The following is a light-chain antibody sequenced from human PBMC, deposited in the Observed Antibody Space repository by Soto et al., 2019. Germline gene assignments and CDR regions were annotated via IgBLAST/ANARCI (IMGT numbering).Light chain of an antibody. V-gene: IGLV2-23*02. CDR2: EVS. J-gene: IGLJ2*01. CDR1: SSDVGSYNL. Sequence: QSALTQPASVSGSPGQSITISCTGTSSDVGSYNLVSWYQQHPGKAPKLIIYEVSKRPSGVSDRFSGSKSGNMASLTISGLQAEDEADYYCCSYATPRLFGGGTQLTVL. CDR3: CSYATPRL.